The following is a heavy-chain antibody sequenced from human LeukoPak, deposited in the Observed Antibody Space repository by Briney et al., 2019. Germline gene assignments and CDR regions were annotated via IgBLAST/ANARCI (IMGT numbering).Heavy chain of an antibody. CDR3: ARGRAVTGSTVIDY. D-gene: IGHD6-19*01. CDR2: IKQDGSAK. J-gene: IGHJ4*02. CDR1: GFTLSDYW. Sequence: GGSLRLSCAASGFTLSDYWMHWVRQAPGKGLEWVANIKQDGSAKYYVDSVKGRFTISRDNAKNSLYLQMNSLRPEDTAVFHCARGRAVTGSTVIDYWGQGTLVTVSS. V-gene: IGHV3-7*01.